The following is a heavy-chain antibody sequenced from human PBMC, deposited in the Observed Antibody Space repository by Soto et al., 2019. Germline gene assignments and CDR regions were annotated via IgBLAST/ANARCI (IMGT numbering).Heavy chain of an antibody. J-gene: IGHJ4*02. CDR3: ARWGRGYYYDRTIDY. Sequence: GGSLRLSCAASGFTFSSYEMNWVRQAPGKGLEWVSSISSSSSYIYYADSVKGRFTISRDNAKNSLYLQMNSLRAEDTAVYYCARWGRGYYYDRTIDYWGQGTLVTSPQ. CDR1: GFTFSSYE. V-gene: IGHV3-21*01. CDR2: ISSSSSYI. D-gene: IGHD3-22*01.